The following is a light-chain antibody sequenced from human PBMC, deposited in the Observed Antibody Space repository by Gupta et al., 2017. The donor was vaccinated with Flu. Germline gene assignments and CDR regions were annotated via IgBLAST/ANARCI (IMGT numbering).Light chain of an antibody. CDR2: KVS. J-gene: IGKJ1*01. CDR3: NQGKAWPCA. CDR1: QSLVHSDGNTY. Sequence: VTLGQPASISCRSSQSLVHSDGNTYLNSFQQSPGKSPRLLIYKVSNRCSGVPDRFSDRGSGSDFTLSISIVQADDVGVYYCNQGKAWPCAFGQGTKVEI. V-gene: IGKV2-30*02.